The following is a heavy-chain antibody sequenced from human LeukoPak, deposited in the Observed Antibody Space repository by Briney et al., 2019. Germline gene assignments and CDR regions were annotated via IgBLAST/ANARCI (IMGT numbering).Heavy chain of an antibody. CDR1: GGTFSSYA. J-gene: IGHJ4*02. D-gene: IGHD3-22*01. Sequence: SVKVSCKASGGTFSSYAISWVRQAPGQGLEWMGRIIPIFGAANYAQKFQGRVTIITDESTSTAYMELSSLKSEDTAVYYCAKGGLTMIVVVMRYWGQGTLVTVSS. CDR2: IIPIFGAA. V-gene: IGHV1-69*05. CDR3: AKGGLTMIVVVMRY.